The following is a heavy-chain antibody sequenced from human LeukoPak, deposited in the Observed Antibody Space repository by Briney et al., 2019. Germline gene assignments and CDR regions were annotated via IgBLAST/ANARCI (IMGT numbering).Heavy chain of an antibody. V-gene: IGHV1-2*02. J-gene: IGHJ4*02. CDR3: ARGPNYDILTGYGRARYYFDY. D-gene: IGHD3-9*01. CDR1: GYTFTGYY. CDR2: INPNSGGT. Sequence: ASVKVSCKASGYTFTGYYMHWVRQAPGQGLEWMGWINPNSGGTNYAQKFQGRVTMTRDTSISTAYMELSRLRSDDTAVYYCARGPNYDILTGYGRARYYFDYWGQGTLVTVSS.